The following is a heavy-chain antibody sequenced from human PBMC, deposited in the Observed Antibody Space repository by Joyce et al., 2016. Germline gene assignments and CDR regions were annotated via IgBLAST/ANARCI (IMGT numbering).Heavy chain of an antibody. CDR3: ARGLSAFDYSNYAGYDY. J-gene: IGHJ4*02. D-gene: IGHD4-11*01. CDR2: INHSVST. V-gene: IGHV4-34*01. CDR1: GGSFSGYY. Sequence: QVQLQQWGAGLLKPSETLSLTCAVYGGSFSGYYWTWIRQTPGKGMEWIGEINHSVSTNYNPSLESRVTISVDPSKNQFSLRLSSVTAADTAVYYCARGLSAFDYSNYAGYDYWGQGTLVTVSS.